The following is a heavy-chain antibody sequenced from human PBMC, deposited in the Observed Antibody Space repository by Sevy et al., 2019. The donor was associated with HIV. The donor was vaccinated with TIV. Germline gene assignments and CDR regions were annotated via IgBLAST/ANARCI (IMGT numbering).Heavy chain of an antibody. Sequence: GGSLRLSCAASGFTFSSYSMNWVRQAPGKGLEWFSYIDSRSSNIYYADSVKGRFTVSRDNAKNSLYVQMNSLRGEDTAVYYCAREGGYTDQGMDVWGQRTTVTVSS. CDR1: GFTFSSYS. CDR2: IDSRSSNI. J-gene: IGHJ6*02. V-gene: IGHV3-48*01. CDR3: AREGGYTDQGMDV. D-gene: IGHD5-12*01.